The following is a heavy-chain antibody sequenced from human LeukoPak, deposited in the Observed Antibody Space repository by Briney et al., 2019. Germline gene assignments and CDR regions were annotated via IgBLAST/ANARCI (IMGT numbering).Heavy chain of an antibody. D-gene: IGHD6-6*01. CDR1: GYSISSGYY. J-gene: IGHJ4*02. Sequence: SETLSLTCTVSGYSISSGYYWGWIRQPPGKGLEWIGSIYHSGSTYYNPSLKSRVTISVDTSKNQFSLKLSSVTAADTAVYYCARVAYSSSYLDYWGQGTLVTVSS. V-gene: IGHV4-38-2*02. CDR3: ARVAYSSSYLDY. CDR2: IYHSGST.